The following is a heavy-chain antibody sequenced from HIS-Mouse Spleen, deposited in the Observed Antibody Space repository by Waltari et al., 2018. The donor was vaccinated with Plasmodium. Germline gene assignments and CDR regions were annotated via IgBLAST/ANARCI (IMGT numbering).Heavy chain of an antibody. CDR2: IYYSGST. J-gene: IGHJ4*02. CDR3: ARRGGSYYYFDY. D-gene: IGHD1-26*01. CDR1: RGSLSSSSYY. V-gene: IGHV4-39*01. Sequence: QLQLQESGPGLVKPSETLSLTCTVSRGSLSSSSYYWGWIRQPPGKGLEWIGSIYYSGSTYYNPSLKSRVTISVDTSKNQFSLKLSSVTAADTAVYYCARRGGSYYYFDYWGQGTLVTVSS.